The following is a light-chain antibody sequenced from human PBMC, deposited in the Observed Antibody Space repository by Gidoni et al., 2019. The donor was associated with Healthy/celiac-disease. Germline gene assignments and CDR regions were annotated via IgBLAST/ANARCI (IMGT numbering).Light chain of an antibody. CDR3: QQSYSTPPVT. CDR2: AAS. J-gene: IGKJ2*01. Sequence: DIQMTQSPPSLSASVGDRVTITCRPSQSISSYLHRYQQKPGKAPQLLIYAASSLQSGVPSRCSSSRAGTDFTLTISSLQPEDFATYYCQQSYSTPPVTFGQGTKLEIK. CDR1: QSISSY. V-gene: IGKV1-39*01.